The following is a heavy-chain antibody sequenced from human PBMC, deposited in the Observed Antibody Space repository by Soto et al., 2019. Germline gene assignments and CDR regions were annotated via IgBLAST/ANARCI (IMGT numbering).Heavy chain of an antibody. CDR2: ISSSSSYI. V-gene: IGHV3-21*01. J-gene: IGHJ4*02. D-gene: IGHD6-19*01. Sequence: PGGSLRLSCAASGFTFSSYSMNWVRQAPGKGLEWVSSISSSSSYIYYADSVKGRFTISRDNAKNSLYLQMNSLRAEDTAVYYCARHVSSGWSIYLWGQGTLVTVSS. CDR3: ARHVSSGWSIYL. CDR1: GFTFSSYS.